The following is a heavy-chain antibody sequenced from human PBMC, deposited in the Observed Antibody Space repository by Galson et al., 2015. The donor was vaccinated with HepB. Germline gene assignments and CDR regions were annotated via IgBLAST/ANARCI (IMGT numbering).Heavy chain of an antibody. V-gene: IGHV3-30*04. CDR1: GFSFTTYN. J-gene: IGHJ4*02. CDR3: ARDFNWNYDD. Sequence: SLRLSCAASGFSFTTYNMHWVRQGPVKGLEWLAIISGDGKTTFYADSVRGRFTISRDNSKNTLFLQMHRLRPEDTAVYYCARDFNWNYDDWGQGTLVTVSS. CDR2: ISGDGKTT. D-gene: IGHD1-1*01.